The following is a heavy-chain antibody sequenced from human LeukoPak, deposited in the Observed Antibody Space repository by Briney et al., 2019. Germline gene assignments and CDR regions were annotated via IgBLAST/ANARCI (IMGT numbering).Heavy chain of an antibody. CDR2: MNPNSGNT. CDR3: ARGGWQWLVGVTVMDFDY. CDR1: GYTFTSYD. V-gene: IGHV1-8*01. J-gene: IGHJ4*02. Sequence: ASVKVSCKASGYTFTSYDINWVRQATGQGLEWMGWMNPNSGNTGYAQKFQGRVTMTRNTSISTAYMEMSSLRSEDTAVYYCARGGWQWLVGVTVMDFDYWGQGTLVTVSS. D-gene: IGHD6-19*01.